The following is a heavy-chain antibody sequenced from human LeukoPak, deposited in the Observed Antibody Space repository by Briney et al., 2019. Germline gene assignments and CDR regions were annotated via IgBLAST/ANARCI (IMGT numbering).Heavy chain of an antibody. J-gene: IGHJ6*03. CDR2: IYYSGST. CDR3: ARGKVGAYYYMDV. V-gene: IGHV4-61*01. Sequence: PSETLSLTCTVSGGSISSGTYYWGWIRQPPGKGLEWIGYIYYSGSTNYNPSLKSRVTISVDTSKNQFSLKLSSVTAADTAVYYCARGKVGAYYYMDVWGKGTTVTVSS. CDR1: GGSISSGTYY. D-gene: IGHD1-26*01.